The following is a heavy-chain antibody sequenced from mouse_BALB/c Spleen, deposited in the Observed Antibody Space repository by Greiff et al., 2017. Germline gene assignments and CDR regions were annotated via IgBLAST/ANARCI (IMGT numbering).Heavy chain of an antibody. V-gene: IGHV3-6*02. CDR3: ARGFWDWYFDV. D-gene: IGHD4-1*01. CDR2: ISYDGSN. CDR1: GYSFTSGYY. Sequence: DVKLQESGPGLVKPSQSLSLTCSVTGYSFTSGYYWNWIRQFPGNKLEWMGYISYDGSNNYNPSLKNRISITRDTSKNQFFLKLNSVTTEDTATYYCARGFWDWYFDVWGAGTTVTVSS. J-gene: IGHJ1*01.